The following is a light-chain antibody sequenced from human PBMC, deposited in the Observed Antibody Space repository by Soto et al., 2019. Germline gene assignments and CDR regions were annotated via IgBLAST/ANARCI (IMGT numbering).Light chain of an antibody. J-gene: IGKJ1*01. Sequence: EIGLSQSPGTLSLSTGERATLSCRASQSISSNLAWYQQKPGQAPRLLIYHASNRATGIPARFSGRGSGTDFTLTISSLEAEDFAVYYCQQRSNWPPTWTFGQGT. V-gene: IGKV3-11*01. CDR1: QSISSN. CDR3: QQRSNWPPTWT. CDR2: HAS.